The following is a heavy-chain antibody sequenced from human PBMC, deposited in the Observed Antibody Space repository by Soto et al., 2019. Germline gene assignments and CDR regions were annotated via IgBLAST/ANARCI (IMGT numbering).Heavy chain of an antibody. D-gene: IGHD6-13*01. CDR1: GFTFSDYN. J-gene: IGHJ5*02. V-gene: IGHV3-48*01. CDR2: ISTSSSTM. Sequence: GGSLRLSCATSGFTFSDYNMNWVRQAPGKGLEWLSYISTSSSTMYYTDSVKGRFTISRDNAKNSLYLQMNNLRAEDTAVYYCARDHSSSWYIWFDPWGQGTLVTVSS. CDR3: ARDHSSSWYIWFDP.